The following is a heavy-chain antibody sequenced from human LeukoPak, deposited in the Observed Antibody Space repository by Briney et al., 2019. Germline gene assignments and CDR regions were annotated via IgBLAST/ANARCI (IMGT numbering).Heavy chain of an antibody. D-gene: IGHD3-22*01. Sequence: GSSVKVSCKASGGTFSSYAISWVRQAPGQGLEWMGGIIPIFGTANYAQKFQGRVTITADESTSTAYMELSSLRSEDTAVYYCARDMPYYYDSSGYNWFDPWGQGTLVTVSS. CDR1: GGTFSSYA. CDR3: ARDMPYYYDSSGYNWFDP. J-gene: IGHJ5*02. V-gene: IGHV1-69*01. CDR2: IIPIFGTA.